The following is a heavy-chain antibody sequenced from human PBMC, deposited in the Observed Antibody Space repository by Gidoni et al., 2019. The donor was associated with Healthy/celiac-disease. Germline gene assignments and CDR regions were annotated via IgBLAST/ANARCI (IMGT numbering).Heavy chain of an antibody. CDR2: IIPIFCTA. Sequence: QVQLVQSGAEVKKPGSSVKVSCKASVGTFSSYAISWVRQAPGQGLEWMGGIIPIFCTANYAQKFQGRVTITADESTSTAYMELSSLRSEDTAVYYCATVTSRYCSGGSCYRDAFDIWGQGTMVTVSS. D-gene: IGHD2-15*01. V-gene: IGHV1-69*01. CDR3: ATVTSRYCSGGSCYRDAFDI. CDR1: VGTFSSYA. J-gene: IGHJ3*02.